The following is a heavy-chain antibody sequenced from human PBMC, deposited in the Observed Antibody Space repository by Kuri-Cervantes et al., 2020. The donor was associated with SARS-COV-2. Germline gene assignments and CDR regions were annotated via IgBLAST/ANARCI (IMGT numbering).Heavy chain of an antibody. V-gene: IGHV1-58*01. CDR3: AADYGGNTYYYYCGMDV. Sequence: SVKVSCKRSGFTFTSSAVQWVRQARGQRLEWIGGIVVGSGNTNYAQKFQERVTITRDMSKSTASMELSSLRSEDTAVYYCAADYGGNTYYYYCGMDVWGQGTTVTVSS. CDR2: IVVGSGNT. J-gene: IGHJ6*02. CDR1: GFTFTSSA. D-gene: IGHD4-23*01.